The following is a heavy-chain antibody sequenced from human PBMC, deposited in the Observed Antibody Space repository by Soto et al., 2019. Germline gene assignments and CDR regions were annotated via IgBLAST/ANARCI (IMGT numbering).Heavy chain of an antibody. J-gene: IGHJ6*02. Sequence: GGSLRLSCAASGFTFSDYYMSWIRQAPGKGLEWVSYISSSSSYTNYADSVKGRFTISRDNAKNSLYLQMNSLRAEDTAVYYCARDHRYQGESWVYYYYGMDVWGQGTTVTVSS. CDR2: ISSSSSYT. CDR3: ARDHRYQGESWVYYYYGMDV. V-gene: IGHV3-11*06. CDR1: GFTFSDYY. D-gene: IGHD2-2*01.